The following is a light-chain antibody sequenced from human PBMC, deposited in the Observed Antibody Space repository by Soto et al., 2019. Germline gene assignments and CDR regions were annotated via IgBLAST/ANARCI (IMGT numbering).Light chain of an antibody. CDR3: TSYTSSTPFYV. V-gene: IGLV2-14*03. CDR2: DVS. CDR1: RNEFDGYDY. J-gene: IGLJ1*01. Sequence: QSVLTQPAPGSGSPGQSIAHPLTRGRNEFDGYDYVSWYQQHPGQAPQLIIYDVSNRPSGVSHRFSGSKSGDTASLTISGLQAEDEADYYCTSYTSSTPFYVFGTGTKVTVL.